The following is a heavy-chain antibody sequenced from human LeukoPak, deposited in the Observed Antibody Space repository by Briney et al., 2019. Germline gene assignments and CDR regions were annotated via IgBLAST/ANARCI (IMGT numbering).Heavy chain of an antibody. J-gene: IGHJ4*02. CDR1: EFTFSIYA. CDR2: ISGSGVST. D-gene: IGHD3-10*01. CDR3: AKYTPANYYGSGSIFDY. V-gene: IGHV3-23*01. Sequence: GGSLRLSCEASEFTFSIYAMSWVRQAPGKGLEWVSAISGSGVSTYYADPVKGRFTISRDNSKDTLYLQMSNLRAEDTAVYYCAKYTPANYYGSGSIFDYWGQGTLVTVSS.